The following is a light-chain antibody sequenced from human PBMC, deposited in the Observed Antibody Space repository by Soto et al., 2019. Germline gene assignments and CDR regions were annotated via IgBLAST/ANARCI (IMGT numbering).Light chain of an antibody. CDR3: QQYHSYWT. V-gene: IGKV1-5*01. CDR2: DAS. CDR1: QGINSF. Sequence: DLQMTQSPSSLSASVFKRVTITCRASQGINSFLAWYQQKPGKAPRLLIYDASTLESGVPSRFSGSRSGIEFSLTISSLQPDDFGTYYCQQYHSYWTFGQGTKVDIK. J-gene: IGKJ1*01.